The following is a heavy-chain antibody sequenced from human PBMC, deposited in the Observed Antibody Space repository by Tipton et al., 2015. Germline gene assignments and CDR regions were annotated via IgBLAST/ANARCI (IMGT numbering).Heavy chain of an antibody. J-gene: IGHJ5*02. Sequence: LRLSCTVSGGSISVYYWSWIRQPPGKGLEWIAYIYDNVNTKYNPSLESRVTMSVDTSKSYVSLRLNSVTAADTAVYYCAKEWSALDLWGQGTLVTVSA. D-gene: IGHD2-8*01. V-gene: IGHV4-59*01. CDR2: IYDNVNT. CDR3: AKEWSALDL. CDR1: GGSISVYY.